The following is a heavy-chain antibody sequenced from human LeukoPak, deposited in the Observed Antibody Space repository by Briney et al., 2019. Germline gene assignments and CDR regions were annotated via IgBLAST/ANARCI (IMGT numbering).Heavy chain of an antibody. J-gene: IGHJ6*02. CDR1: GGSFSGYY. CDR3: ARITMIVVGSRDYYYGMDV. V-gene: IGHV4-34*01. Sequence: SETLSLTCAVYGGSFSGYYWGWIRQPPGKGLEWIGEINNSGSTNYNPSLKSRVTISVDTSKNQFSLKLSSVTAADTAVYYCARITMIVVGSRDYYYGMDVWGQGTTVTVSS. D-gene: IGHD3-22*01. CDR2: INNSGST.